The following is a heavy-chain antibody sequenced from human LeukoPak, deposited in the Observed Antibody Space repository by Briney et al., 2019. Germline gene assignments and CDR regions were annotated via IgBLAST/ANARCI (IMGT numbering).Heavy chain of an antibody. CDR3: VRVGTDSIGSYPDY. V-gene: IGHV3-23*01. CDR2: ISGSGGGT. CDR1: GFTFSSYA. Sequence: GGSLRLSCAASGFTFSSYAMSWVRQAPGKGLEWVSAISGSGGGTYYADSVKGRFTISRDNTKNMLYLQMNSLRAEDTAIYYCVRVGTDSIGSYPDYWGQGTLVTVTS. J-gene: IGHJ4*02. D-gene: IGHD3-22*01.